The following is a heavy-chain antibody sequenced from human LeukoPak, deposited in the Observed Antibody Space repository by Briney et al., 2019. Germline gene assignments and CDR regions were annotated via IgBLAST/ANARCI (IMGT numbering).Heavy chain of an antibody. CDR2: INHSGST. J-gene: IGHJ4*02. Sequence: SETLSLTCAVYGGSFSGYYWSWIRQPPGKGLEWIGEINHSGSTNYNPSLKSRVTISVDTSKNQFSLKLSSVTAAVTAVYYCASGVALDYWGQGTLVTVSS. V-gene: IGHV4-34*01. CDR3: ASGVALDY. D-gene: IGHD5-12*01. CDR1: GGSFSGYY.